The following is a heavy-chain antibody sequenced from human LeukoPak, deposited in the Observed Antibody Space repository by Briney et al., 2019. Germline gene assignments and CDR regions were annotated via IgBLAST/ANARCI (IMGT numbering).Heavy chain of an antibody. D-gene: IGHD3-3*01. Sequence: GGSLRLSCAASGFTFSSYGRRWVRQAPGKGLEWVAFIWCDGSNKYYADSVKGRFTISRDNSENTLYLQMNSLRAEDTAVYYCARNQYDFWSGYYYYYYYMDVWGKGTTVTVSS. CDR2: IWCDGSNK. CDR1: GFTFSSYG. CDR3: ARNQYDFWSGYYYYYYYMDV. J-gene: IGHJ6*03. V-gene: IGHV3-33*01.